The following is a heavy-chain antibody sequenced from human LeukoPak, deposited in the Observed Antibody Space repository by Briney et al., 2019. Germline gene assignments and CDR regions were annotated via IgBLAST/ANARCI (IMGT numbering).Heavy chain of an antibody. CDR3: AREGQMATIGTLAYYFDY. J-gene: IGHJ4*02. D-gene: IGHD5-24*01. CDR1: GGSISSYY. Sequence: SETLSLTCTVSGGSISSYYWSWIRQPPGKGLEWIGEINHSGSTNYNPSLKSRVTISVDTSKNQFSLKLSSVTAADTAVYYCAREGQMATIGTLAYYFDYWGQGTLVTVSS. CDR2: INHSGST. V-gene: IGHV4-34*01.